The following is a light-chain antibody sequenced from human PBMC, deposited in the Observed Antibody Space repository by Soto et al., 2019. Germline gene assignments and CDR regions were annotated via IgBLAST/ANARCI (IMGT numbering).Light chain of an antibody. CDR1: QSISGT. Sequence: DIQMTQSPSTLSASVGDRVTITCRASQSISGTLAWYQQKPGKAPKLLMYDASNLERGVPSRFSGSGSGTEFSLTISSLQPDDFATYYCQQYETYSRTFGQGTKVEIK. J-gene: IGKJ1*01. V-gene: IGKV1-5*01. CDR2: DAS. CDR3: QQYETYSRT.